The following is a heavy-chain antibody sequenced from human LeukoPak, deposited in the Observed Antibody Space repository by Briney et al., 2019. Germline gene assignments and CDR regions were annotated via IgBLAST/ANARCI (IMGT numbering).Heavy chain of an antibody. J-gene: IGHJ5*02. D-gene: IGHD3-10*01. CDR1: GFTLSSYW. V-gene: IGHV3-7*03. CDR3: ARVVWFGENWFDP. Sequence: GGSLRLSCAASGFTLSSYWMSWVRQAPGKGLEWVANIKQDGSEKYYVDSVKGRFTISRDNAKNSLYLQMNSLRAEDTAVYYCARVVWFGENWFDPWGQGTLVTVSS. CDR2: IKQDGSEK.